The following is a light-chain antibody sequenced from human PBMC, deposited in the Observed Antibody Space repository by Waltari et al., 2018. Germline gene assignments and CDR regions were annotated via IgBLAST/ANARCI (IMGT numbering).Light chain of an antibody. Sequence: QSVLTQSPSASGTPGPRVTISCSGSSSNIGSNYVYWYQPLPGTAPKLLIYRNNQRPSGVPDRFSGSKSGTSASLAISGLRSEDEADYDCAAWDDSLSGVVFGGGTKLTVL. J-gene: IGLJ2*01. CDR3: AAWDDSLSGVV. V-gene: IGLV1-47*01. CDR2: RNN. CDR1: SSNIGSNY.